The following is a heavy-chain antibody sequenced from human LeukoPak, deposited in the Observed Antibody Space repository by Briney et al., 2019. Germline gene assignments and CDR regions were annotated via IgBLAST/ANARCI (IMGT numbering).Heavy chain of an antibody. CDR2: ISYDGSNK. J-gene: IGHJ4*02. V-gene: IGHV3-30-3*01. CDR3: AREGFRSSGYYY. Sequence: GGSLRLSCAASGFTFSSYAMHWVRQAPGKGLEWVAVISYDGSNKYYADSVKGRFTISRDNAKNSLYLQMNSLRAEDTAVYYCAREGFRSSGYYYWGQGTLVTVSS. D-gene: IGHD3-22*01. CDR1: GFTFSSYA.